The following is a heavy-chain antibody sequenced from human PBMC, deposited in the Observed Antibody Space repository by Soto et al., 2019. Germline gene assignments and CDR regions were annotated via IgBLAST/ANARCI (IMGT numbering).Heavy chain of an antibody. CDR2: IYYSGST. CDR1: GASISSGGYY. Sequence: SESLSLTCTVSGASISSGGYYWIRLRQHPGKDLEWTGYIYYSGSTYYNPSLKSRVTISVDTSKNQFSLKLSSVTAADTAVYFCARDMGKRMAWWLGKEVWFDPWGQGTLVTVSS. V-gene: IGHV4-31*03. CDR3: ARDMGKRMAWWLGKEVWFDP. J-gene: IGHJ5*02. D-gene: IGHD2-15*01.